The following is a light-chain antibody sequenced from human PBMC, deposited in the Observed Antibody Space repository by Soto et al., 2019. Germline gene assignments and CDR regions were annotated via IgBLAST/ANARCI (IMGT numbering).Light chain of an antibody. CDR3: SSHAGSNTGG. Sequence: QSALTQPPAASGSPGQSVTISCTGTSSDVGGYKYVSWYQQHPDKAPKLLIYEVSQRPSGVPDRFSGSKSGNTASLTVSGLQAEDEAAYYCSSHAGSNTGGFGGGTKLTVL. J-gene: IGLJ3*02. CDR2: EVS. CDR1: SSDVGGYKY. V-gene: IGLV2-8*01.